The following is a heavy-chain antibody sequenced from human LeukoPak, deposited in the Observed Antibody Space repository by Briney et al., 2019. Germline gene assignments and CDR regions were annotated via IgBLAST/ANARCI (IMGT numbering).Heavy chain of an antibody. CDR2: ISYDGSDK. J-gene: IGHJ4*02. CDR1: GFTISTYG. CDR3: AKEEQQWLIHYYFDY. D-gene: IGHD6-19*01. V-gene: IGHV3-30*18. Sequence: GGSLRLSCAASGFTISTYGMHWVRQAPGKGLEWVALISYDGSDKYYADSVKGRFTISRDNSKNTLYLQMNSLRAEDTAVYYCAKEEQQWLIHYYFDYWGQGTLVTVSS.